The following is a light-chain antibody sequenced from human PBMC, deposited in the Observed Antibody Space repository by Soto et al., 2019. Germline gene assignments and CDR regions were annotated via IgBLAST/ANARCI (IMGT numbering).Light chain of an antibody. CDR1: QSVGRN. CDR3: QQYNYWPFT. V-gene: IGKV3-15*01. CDR2: GTS. Sequence: EIVMTQSPVALSVSPGERAALSCRASQSVGRNFAWYQQRPGQAPRVLIYGTSTRATGVPARFSGSGSGTDFTLPIHSPQAGDFAVYYCQQYNYWPFTFCQGTRLEIK. J-gene: IGKJ2*01.